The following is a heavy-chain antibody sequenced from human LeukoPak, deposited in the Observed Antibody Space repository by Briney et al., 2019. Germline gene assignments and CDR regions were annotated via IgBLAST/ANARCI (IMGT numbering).Heavy chain of an antibody. CDR1: GGTFSSYA. CDR3: ARGWAAAGTSGDYYMDV. Sequence: SVKVSCKASGGTFSSYAISWVRQAPGQGLEWMGGIIPIFGTANYAQKFQGRVTMTTDTSTSTAYMELRSLRSDDTAVYYCARGWAAAGTSGDYYMDVWGKGTTVTISS. D-gene: IGHD6-13*01. J-gene: IGHJ6*03. CDR2: IIPIFGTA. V-gene: IGHV1-69*05.